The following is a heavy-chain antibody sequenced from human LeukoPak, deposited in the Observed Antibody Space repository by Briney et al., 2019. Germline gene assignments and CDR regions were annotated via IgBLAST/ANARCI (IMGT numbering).Heavy chain of an antibody. CDR3: ARDEDTAMAYDAFDI. D-gene: IGHD5-18*01. V-gene: IGHV1-69*01. J-gene: IGHJ3*02. CDR2: IIPIFGTA. CDR1: GGTFSSYA. Sequence: GSSVKVSCKASGGTFSSYAISRVRQAPGQGLEWMGGIIPIFGTANYAQKFQGRVTITADESTSTAYMELSSLRSEDTAVYYCARDEDTAMAYDAFDIWGQGTMVTVSS.